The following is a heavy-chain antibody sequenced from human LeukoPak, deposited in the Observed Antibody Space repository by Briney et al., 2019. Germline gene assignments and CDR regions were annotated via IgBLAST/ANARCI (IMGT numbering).Heavy chain of an antibody. CDR1: GFTFSSYD. CDR2: ISYDRNNK. J-gene: IGHJ4*02. Sequence: GRSLRLCCAASGFTFSSYDMHWGRQAPGKGLEWVAIISYDRNNKYYADSVKGRFTISRDNSKNTLYLQMNSLRVEDTAVYYCAKRNGFWGQGTLVTVSS. D-gene: IGHD1-1*01. CDR3: AKRNGF. V-gene: IGHV3-30*18.